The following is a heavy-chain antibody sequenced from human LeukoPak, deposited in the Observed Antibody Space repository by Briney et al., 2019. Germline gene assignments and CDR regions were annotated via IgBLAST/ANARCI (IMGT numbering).Heavy chain of an antibody. CDR1: GYTFTGYY. D-gene: IGHD6-19*01. CDR2: INPNSGGT. CDR3: ARETRIAVAHYYMDV. J-gene: IGHJ6*03. V-gene: IGHV1-2*02. Sequence: ASVKVSCKASGYTFTGYYMHWVRQAPGQGLEWMGWINPNSGGTNYAQKFQGRVTMTRDTSISTAYMELSRLRSDDTAVYYCARETRIAVAHYYMDVCGKGTTVTISS.